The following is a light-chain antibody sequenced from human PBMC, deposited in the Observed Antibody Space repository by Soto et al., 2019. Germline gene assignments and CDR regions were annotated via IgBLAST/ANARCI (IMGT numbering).Light chain of an antibody. V-gene: IGLV2-14*01. CDR1: SSDVGGYNY. CDR2: EVS. J-gene: IGLJ3*02. Sequence: HSVLTQPASVSGSPGQSITISCTGTSSDVGGYNYVSWYQQHPGKAPKLMIYEVSNRPSGVSDRFSGSRSGNTASLTISGLQAEDESDYYCISYTSSSTWVFGGGTKVTVL. CDR3: ISYTSSSTWV.